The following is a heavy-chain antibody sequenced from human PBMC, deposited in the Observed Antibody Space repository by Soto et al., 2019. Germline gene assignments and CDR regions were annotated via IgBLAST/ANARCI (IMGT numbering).Heavy chain of an antibody. D-gene: IGHD6-13*01. CDR2: IYPSGGT. CDR3: ARGAAAGADYGMGV. Sequence: SETLSITCTVSGASMRSYYRNWIRQPAGKGLEWIGRIYPSGGTNYSPSLQSRVTMSVDTSKKQFSLKLVSVTAADTAVYYCARGAAAGADYGMGVWGQGTTVTVSS. J-gene: IGHJ6*02. CDR1: GASMRSYY. V-gene: IGHV4-4*07.